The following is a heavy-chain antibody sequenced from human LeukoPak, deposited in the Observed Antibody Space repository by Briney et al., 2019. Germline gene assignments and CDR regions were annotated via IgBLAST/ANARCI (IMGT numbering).Heavy chain of an antibody. D-gene: IGHD4-17*01. CDR2: IYHSGST. Sequence: PSETLSLTCTVSGGSISSSSYYWGWIRQPPGKGLEWIGSIYHSGSTYYNPSLKSRVTISVDTSKNQFSLKLSSVTAADTAAYYCARDPTYGKNWFDPWGQGTLVTVSS. V-gene: IGHV4-39*07. CDR3: ARDPTYGKNWFDP. J-gene: IGHJ5*02. CDR1: GGSISSSSYY.